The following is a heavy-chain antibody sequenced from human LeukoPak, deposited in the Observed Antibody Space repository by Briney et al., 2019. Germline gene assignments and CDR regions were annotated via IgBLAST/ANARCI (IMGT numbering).Heavy chain of an antibody. V-gene: IGHV3-13*01. J-gene: IGHJ6*02. CDR1: GFTFSSYD. CDR3: ASWYSNPTYYGMDV. D-gene: IGHD4-4*01. CDR2: IGTAGDT. Sequence: PGGSLRLSCAASGFTFSSYDMHWVRQATGKGLEWVSAIGTAGDTYYPDSVKGRFTISRDNSKNTLYLQMNSLRAEDTAVYYCASWYSNPTYYGMDVWGQGTTVTVSS.